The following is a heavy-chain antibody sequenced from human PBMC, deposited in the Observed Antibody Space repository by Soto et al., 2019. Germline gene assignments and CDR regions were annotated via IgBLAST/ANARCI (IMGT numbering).Heavy chain of an antibody. D-gene: IGHD3-22*01. V-gene: IGHV4-31*02. Sequence: SETLGVGCVLSGGPVSVDDLDWSWIRHLPGNGLEWIANVYHTGTTYYNPSLKSRVSMSVDTSQNQFSLMLASVTAADTAVYYCARALVTHYNSRDYPYHFAMDVWGQGTSVTVSS. CDR3: ARALVTHYNSRDYPYHFAMDV. J-gene: IGHJ6*01. CDR1: GGPVSVDDLD. CDR2: VYHTGTT.